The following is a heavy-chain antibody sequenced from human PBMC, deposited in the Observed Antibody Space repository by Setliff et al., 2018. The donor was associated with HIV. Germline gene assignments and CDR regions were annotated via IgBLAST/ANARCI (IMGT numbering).Heavy chain of an antibody. CDR3: ARKYLVNVFDY. Sequence: SETLSLTCSVSGGSLSSYYWSWIRQPPGKGLEWIGYVYYSGTTNYNPSLKSRVSMSVDTSKNRFSLRLSSVTAADTAVYYCARKYLVNVFDYWGQGMLVTGSS. CDR1: GGSLSSYY. CDR2: VYYSGTT. D-gene: IGHD3-22*01. J-gene: IGHJ4*02. V-gene: IGHV4-59*01.